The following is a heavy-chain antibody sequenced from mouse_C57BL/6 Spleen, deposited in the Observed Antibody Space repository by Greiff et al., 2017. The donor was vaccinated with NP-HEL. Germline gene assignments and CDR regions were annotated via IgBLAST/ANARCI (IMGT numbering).Heavy chain of an antibody. CDR3: ARSRDGYWGYAMDY. D-gene: IGHD2-3*01. J-gene: IGHJ4*01. V-gene: IGHV1-82*01. CDR2: IYPGDGDT. Sequence: QVQLQQSGPELVKPGASVKISCKASGYAFSSSWMNWVKQRPGKGLEWIGRIYPGDGDTNYNGKFKGKATLTADKSSRTAYMQLSSLTSEDSAVYFCARSRDGYWGYAMDYWGQGTSVTVSS. CDR1: GYAFSSSW.